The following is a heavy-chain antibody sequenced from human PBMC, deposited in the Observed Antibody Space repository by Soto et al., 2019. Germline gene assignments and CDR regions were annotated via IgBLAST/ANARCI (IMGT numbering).Heavy chain of an antibody. J-gene: IGHJ4*02. CDR2: IVVGSGNT. D-gene: IGHD3-3*01. CDR1: GFTFTSSA. CDR3: ARGYYDFWSGYYASFDY. V-gene: IGHV1-58*01. Sequence: VASVKVSCKASGFTFTSSAVQWVRQARGQRLEWIGWIVVGSGNTNYAQKFQGRVTMTRNTSISTAYMELSSLRSEDTAVYYCARGYYDFWSGYYASFDYWGQGTLVTVSS.